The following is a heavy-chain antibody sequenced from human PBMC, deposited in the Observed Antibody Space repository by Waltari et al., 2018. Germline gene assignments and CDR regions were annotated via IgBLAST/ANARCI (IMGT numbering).Heavy chain of an antibody. CDR2: ISAYNGNT. Sequence: QVQLVQSGAAVKKPGASVKVSCKASGYTFTSYGISWVRQAPGQGLEWMGWISAYNGNTNYAQKLQGRVTMTTDTSTSTAYMELRSLRSDDTAVYYCASSLQGTYYYYYMDVWGKGTTVTVSS. V-gene: IGHV1-18*01. CDR1: GYTFTSYG. J-gene: IGHJ6*03. D-gene: IGHD4-4*01. CDR3: ASSLQGTYYYYYMDV.